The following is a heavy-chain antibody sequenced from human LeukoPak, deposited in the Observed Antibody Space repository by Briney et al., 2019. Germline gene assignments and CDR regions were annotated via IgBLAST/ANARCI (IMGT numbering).Heavy chain of an antibody. CDR1: GFTFSSYG. Sequence: GGSLRLSCAASGFTFSSYGMHWVRQAPGKGLEWVAFIRYDGSNKYYADSVKGRFTISRDNSKNTLYLQMNSLRAEDTAVYYCARGIVVVAPVFDLWGRGTLVTVSS. CDR2: IRYDGSNK. CDR3: ARGIVVVAPVFDL. V-gene: IGHV3-30*02. D-gene: IGHD2-15*01. J-gene: IGHJ2*01.